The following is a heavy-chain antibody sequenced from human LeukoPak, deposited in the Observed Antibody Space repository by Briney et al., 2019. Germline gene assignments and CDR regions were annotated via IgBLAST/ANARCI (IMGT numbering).Heavy chain of an antibody. CDR1: GGSISSSSYY. V-gene: IGHV4-39*01. CDR2: IYYSGST. CDR3: ARTYGDFQYFDY. Sequence: PSETLSLTCTVSGGSISSSSYYWGWIRQPPGKGLEWIGSIYYSGSTYYNPSLKSRVTISVDTSKNQFSLKLSSVTAADTAVYYCARTYGDFQYFDYWGQETLVTVSS. J-gene: IGHJ4*02. D-gene: IGHD4-17*01.